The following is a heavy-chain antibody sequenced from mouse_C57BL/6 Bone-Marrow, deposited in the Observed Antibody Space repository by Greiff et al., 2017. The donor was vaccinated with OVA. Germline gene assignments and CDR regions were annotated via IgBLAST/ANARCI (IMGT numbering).Heavy chain of an antibody. J-gene: IGHJ4*01. Sequence: EVKLVESGGDLVKPGGSLKLSCAASGFTFSSYGMSWVRQTPDKRLEWVATISSGGSYTYYPDSMKGRFTISRDNAKNTLYLQMSSLKSEDTAMYYCASQYYYAMDYWGQGTSVTVSS. V-gene: IGHV5-6*01. CDR3: ASQYYYAMDY. CDR1: GFTFSSYG. CDR2: ISSGGSYT.